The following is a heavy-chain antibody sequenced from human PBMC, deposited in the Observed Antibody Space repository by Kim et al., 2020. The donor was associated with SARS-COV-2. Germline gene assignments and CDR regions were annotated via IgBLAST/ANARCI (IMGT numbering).Heavy chain of an antibody. CDR1: GASITDYY. CDR2: IYYSGSI. Sequence: SETLSLTCTVSGASITDYYWSWIRQPPGKGLEWIGYIYYSGSINYNPSLKRRVTISVDTSKNQFALKLSSVTPADTAVYYCATLRAPGSSDYGMDVWGQGTTVPVSS. J-gene: IGHJ6*02. CDR3: ATLRAPGSSDYGMDV. D-gene: IGHD3-10*01. V-gene: IGHV4-59*01.